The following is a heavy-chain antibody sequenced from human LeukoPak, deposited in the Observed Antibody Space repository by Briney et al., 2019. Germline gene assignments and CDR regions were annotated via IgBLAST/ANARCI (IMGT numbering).Heavy chain of an antibody. J-gene: IGHJ4*02. D-gene: IGHD2-21*01. CDR2: ISGSGANT. Sequence: RSGGSLRLSCAASGFTSNTYAMSCVPQAPGEGLEWVSAISGSGANTYYADSVKGRFTISRDNSKSTLYLQMHSLRAEDTAVYHCAKGLAYCGGDCYDSLYPFDFWGQGTLVTVSS. CDR1: GFTSNTYA. V-gene: IGHV3-23*01. CDR3: AKGLAYCGGDCYDSLYPFDF.